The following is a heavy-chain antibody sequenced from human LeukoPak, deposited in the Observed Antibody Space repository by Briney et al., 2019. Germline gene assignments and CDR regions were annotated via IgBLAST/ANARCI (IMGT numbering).Heavy chain of an antibody. D-gene: IGHD2-2*01. CDR3: ARIYCSSTSCYGHPFDY. CDR1: GGSISSYY. Sequence: SETLSLTCTVSGGSISSYYWGWIRQPPGKGLEWIGSIYYSGSTYYNPSLKSRVTISVDTSKNQFSLKLSSVTAADTAVYYCARIYCSSTSCYGHPFDYWGQGILVTVSS. CDR2: IYYSGST. J-gene: IGHJ4*02. V-gene: IGHV4-39*01.